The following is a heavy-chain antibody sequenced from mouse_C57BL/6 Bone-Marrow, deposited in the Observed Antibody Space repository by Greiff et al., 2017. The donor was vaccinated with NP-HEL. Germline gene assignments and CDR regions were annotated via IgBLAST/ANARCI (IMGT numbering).Heavy chain of an antibody. J-gene: IGHJ4*01. Sequence: QVHVKQPGAELVKPGASVKMSCKASGYTFTSYWITWVKQRPGQGLEWIGDIYPGSGSNNYNEKFKSKATLTVDTSSSTAYMQLSSLTSEDSAVYYCAREGLKGGYAYWGQGTSVTVSS. CDR1: GYTFTSYW. V-gene: IGHV1-55*01. D-gene: IGHD2-2*01. CDR3: AREGLKGGYAY. CDR2: IYPGSGSN.